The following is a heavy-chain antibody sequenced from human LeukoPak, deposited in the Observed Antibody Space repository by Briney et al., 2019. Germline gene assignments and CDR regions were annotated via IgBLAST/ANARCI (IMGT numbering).Heavy chain of an antibody. D-gene: IGHD5-24*01. CDR3: ATGMAGIPYYYGMDV. CDR1: GYTLTDLS. J-gene: IGHJ6*02. CDR2: FDPEDGET. Sequence: ASVKVSCKVSGYTLTDLSMHWVRQAPGKGLEWMGVFDPEDGETIYAQKFQGRVTMTEDTSTDTAYMELSSLRSEDTAMYHCATGMAGIPYYYGMDVWGQGTTVSVSS. V-gene: IGHV1-24*01.